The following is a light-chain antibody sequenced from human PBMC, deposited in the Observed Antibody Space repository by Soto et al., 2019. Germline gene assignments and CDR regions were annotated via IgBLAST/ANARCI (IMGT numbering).Light chain of an antibody. CDR3: QQGHNWPLT. Sequence: EIVMTQAPATLSLSPGERAALSCRASQSINSELAWYQQKPGQPPRLLIYGASTRATGVPARFTGSESGSEFTLTISGLQSVDFAVYYCQQGHNWPLTFGQGTRLEI. V-gene: IGKV3-15*01. CDR2: GAS. J-gene: IGKJ2*01. CDR1: QSINSE.